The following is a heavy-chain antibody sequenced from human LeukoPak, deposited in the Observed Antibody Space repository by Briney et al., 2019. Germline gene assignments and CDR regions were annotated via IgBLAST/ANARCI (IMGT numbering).Heavy chain of an antibody. D-gene: IGHD6-19*01. J-gene: IGHJ4*02. CDR2: ISGSGGST. CDR1: GFTFSSYA. Sequence: GGSLRLSCAASGFTFSSYAMSWVRQAPGKGLEWVSAISGSGGSTYYADSVKGRFTISRDNSKNTLYLQMNSLRAEDTAVYYCAKDREGYSSGQYYFDYWGQGTLVTVSS. CDR3: AKDREGYSSGQYYFDY. V-gene: IGHV3-23*01.